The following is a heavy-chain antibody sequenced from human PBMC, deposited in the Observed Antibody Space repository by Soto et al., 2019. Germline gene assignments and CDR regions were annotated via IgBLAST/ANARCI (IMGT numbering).Heavy chain of an antibody. V-gene: IGHV1-18*01. CDR3: ARGVGSGSYYNQYNWFDP. CDR1: GYTFTNYG. D-gene: IGHD3-10*01. Sequence: QVQLVQSEGEVKKPGASVKVSCKASGYTFTNYGISWVRQAPGQGLEWMGWINVYNGNTKYAQKVQGRVTMTTDTSTSRAYMELRSLRSDDTAVYYCARGVGSGSYYNQYNWFDPWGQGTLVTVSS. J-gene: IGHJ5*02. CDR2: INVYNGNT.